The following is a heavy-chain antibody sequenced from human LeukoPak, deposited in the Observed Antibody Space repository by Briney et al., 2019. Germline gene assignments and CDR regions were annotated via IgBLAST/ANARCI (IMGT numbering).Heavy chain of an antibody. J-gene: IGHJ4*02. CDR1: GFTFRSYA. CDR3: AKALIRYCSSTSCRLIDY. Sequence: PGGTLRLSCVASGFTFRSYAMSWVRQAPGKGLEWVSAVTRNGDTTYYADSVKGRFTISRDNSKNTLYLQMNSLRAEDTAVYYCAKALIRYCSSTSCRLIDYWGQGTLVTVSS. CDR2: VTRNGDTT. D-gene: IGHD2-2*01. V-gene: IGHV3-23*01.